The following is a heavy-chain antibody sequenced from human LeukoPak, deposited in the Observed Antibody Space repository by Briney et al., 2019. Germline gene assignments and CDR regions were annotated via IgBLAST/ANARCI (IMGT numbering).Heavy chain of an antibody. Sequence: SETLSLTCAVYGGSFSSYYWSWIRQPPGKGLEWIGEINHSGTTKYNPSLKSRVTISVDTSKNQFSLKLSSVTAADTAVYYCARGSPLEYSSSFWFDPWGQGTLVTVSS. CDR1: GGSFSSYY. CDR2: INHSGTT. V-gene: IGHV4-34*01. CDR3: ARGSPLEYSSSFWFDP. D-gene: IGHD6-6*01. J-gene: IGHJ5*02.